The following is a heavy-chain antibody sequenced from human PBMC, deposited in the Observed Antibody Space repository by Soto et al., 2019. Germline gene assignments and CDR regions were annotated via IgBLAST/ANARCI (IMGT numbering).Heavy chain of an antibody. J-gene: IGHJ6*02. Sequence: PXGALRLSCVASGCTFTNYWMSWVRQAPGKGLEWVANIKGDGSEKRYVDSVRGRFTISRDNAKNSVYLQMKSLRADDTALYSCGRDEVRNGVGGWRQGNTVTVSS. CDR3: GRDEVRNGVGG. CDR2: IKGDGSEK. V-gene: IGHV3-7*01. CDR1: GCTFTNYW.